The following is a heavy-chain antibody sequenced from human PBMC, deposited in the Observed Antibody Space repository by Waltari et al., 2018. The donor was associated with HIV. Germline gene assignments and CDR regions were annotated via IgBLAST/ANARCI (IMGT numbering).Heavy chain of an antibody. CDR3: TRGADTLSSGSHDY. CDR2: ISGSGLST. Sequence: EVQLLESGGGLVQPGGSLRLSFAASGFTFSSYAMSWVRQAPGKGLEWVSDISGSGLSTQYTDSVKGRFTISRDTSTTTLYLQMNNLRAEDTALYYCTRGADTLSSGSHDYWGQGTLVTVSS. CDR1: GFTFSSYA. J-gene: IGHJ4*02. V-gene: IGHV3-23*01. D-gene: IGHD6-19*01.